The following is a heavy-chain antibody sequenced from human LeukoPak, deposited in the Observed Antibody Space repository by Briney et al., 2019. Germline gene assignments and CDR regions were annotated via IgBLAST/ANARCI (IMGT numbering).Heavy chain of an antibody. CDR3: ARARPKAGATFYGMDV. CDR2: IYYSGST. D-gene: IGHD1-26*01. V-gene: IGHV4-59*01. CDR1: GGSIDSYY. J-gene: IGHJ6*02. Sequence: SETLSLTCTVSGGSIDSYYWSWIRQPPGKGLEWIGYIYYSGSTNYNPSLKSRVTISVDTSKNQFSLKLSSVTAADTAVYYCARARPKAGATFYGMDVWGQGTTVTVSS.